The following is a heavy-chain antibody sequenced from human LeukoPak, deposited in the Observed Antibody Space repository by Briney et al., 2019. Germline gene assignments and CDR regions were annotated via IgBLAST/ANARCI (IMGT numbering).Heavy chain of an antibody. D-gene: IGHD6-19*01. Sequence: ASVKVSCKASGYTFTSYAMHWVRQAPGQRLERMGWINAGNGNTKYSQKFQGRVTITRDTSASTAYMELSSLRSEDTAVYYCARSSGWYNFDYWGQGTLVTVSS. CDR1: GYTFTSYA. J-gene: IGHJ4*02. CDR3: ARSSGWYNFDY. CDR2: INAGNGNT. V-gene: IGHV1-3*01.